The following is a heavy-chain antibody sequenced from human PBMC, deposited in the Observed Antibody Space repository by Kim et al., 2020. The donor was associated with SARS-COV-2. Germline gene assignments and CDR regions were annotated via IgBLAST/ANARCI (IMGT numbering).Heavy chain of an antibody. CDR1: GFTFSSYW. J-gene: IGHJ6*03. Sequence: GGSLRLSCAASGFTFSSYWMHWVRQAPGKGLVWVSRINSDGSSTSYADSLKGRFTISRDNAKNTLYLQMNSLRAEDTAVYYCARVVTGYSYGYVYYYYYYMDVWGKGTTVTVSS. CDR2: INSDGSST. D-gene: IGHD5-18*01. V-gene: IGHV3-74*01. CDR3: ARVVTGYSYGYVYYYYYYMDV.